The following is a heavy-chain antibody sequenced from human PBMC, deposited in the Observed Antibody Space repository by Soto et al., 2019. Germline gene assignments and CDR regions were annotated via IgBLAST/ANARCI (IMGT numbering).Heavy chain of an antibody. V-gene: IGHV1-46*03. J-gene: IGHJ4*02. CDR2: INPSGGST. CDR3: ARAPGDYYDRSGLGFDY. Sequence: ASVKVSCKASGYTFTSYYMHWVRQAPGQGLEWMGIINPSGGSTSYAQKFQGRVTMTRDTSTSTVYMELSSLRSEDTAVYYCARAPGDYYDRSGLGFDYWGQGTLVTVAS. D-gene: IGHD3-22*01. CDR1: GYTFTSYY.